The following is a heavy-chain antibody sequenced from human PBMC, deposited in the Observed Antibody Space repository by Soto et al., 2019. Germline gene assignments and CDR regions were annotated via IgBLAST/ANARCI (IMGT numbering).Heavy chain of an antibody. D-gene: IGHD3-3*01. CDR2: FDAEDGET. CDR3: ARDLRFLRNGVVMSYGMDV. Sequence: ASVKVSCKVSGYTLSELSMHWVRQAPGKGLEWMGRFDAEDGETMYAQKFQGRVTMTEDTSTDTAYMELSSLRSEDTAVYYCARDLRFLRNGVVMSYGMDVWGQGTTVTVSS. V-gene: IGHV1-24*01. J-gene: IGHJ6*02. CDR1: GYTLSELS.